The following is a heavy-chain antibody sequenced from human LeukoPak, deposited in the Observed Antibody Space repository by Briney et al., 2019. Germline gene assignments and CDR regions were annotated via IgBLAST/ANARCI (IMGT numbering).Heavy chain of an antibody. D-gene: IGHD3-3*01. CDR2: INPSGGST. V-gene: IGHV1-46*01. J-gene: IGHJ4*02. CDR1: GYTFISYY. CDR3: ARARSQRITIFGVVIIGGYYFDY. Sequence: GASVKVSCKASGYTFISYYMHWVRQAPGQGLEWMGIINPSGGSTSYAQKFQGRVTMTRNTSISTAYMELSSLRSEDTAVYYCARARSQRITIFGVVIIGGYYFDYWGQGTLVTVSS.